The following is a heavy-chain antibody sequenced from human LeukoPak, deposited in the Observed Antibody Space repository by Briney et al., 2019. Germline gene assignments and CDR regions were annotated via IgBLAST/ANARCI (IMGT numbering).Heavy chain of an antibody. CDR3: ASSHVFYYYMGV. V-gene: IGHV4-59*11. CDR1: GGSISSHY. Sequence: PSETLSLTCTVSGGSISSHYWSWIRQPPGKGLEWIGYIYYSGSTNYNPSLKSRVTISVDTSKNQFSLKLSSVTAADTAVYYCASSHVFYYYMGVWGKGTTVTVSS. J-gene: IGHJ6*03. CDR2: IYYSGST.